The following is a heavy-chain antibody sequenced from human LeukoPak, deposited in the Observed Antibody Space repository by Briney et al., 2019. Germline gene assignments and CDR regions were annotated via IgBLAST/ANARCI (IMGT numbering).Heavy chain of an antibody. V-gene: IGHV1-8*01. Sequence: ASVKVSCKASGYTFTSYDINWVRQATGQGLEWVGWMNPNSGSTGYAQKFQGRVTMTRNIFMSTAYTELSSLRSEDTAVYYCARDYGGNSGWFDPWGQGTLVTVSS. CDR2: MNPNSGST. D-gene: IGHD4-23*01. J-gene: IGHJ5*02. CDR3: ARDYGGNSGWFDP. CDR1: GYTFTSYD.